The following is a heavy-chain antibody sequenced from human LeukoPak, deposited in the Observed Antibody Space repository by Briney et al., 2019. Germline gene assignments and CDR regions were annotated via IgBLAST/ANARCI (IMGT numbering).Heavy chain of an antibody. CDR1: GFTFSSYG. CDR3: AGGNYDMVYAFDI. J-gene: IGHJ3*02. V-gene: IGHV3-30*02. Sequence: GGSLRLSCAASGFTFSSYGMHWVRQAPGKGLEWVAFIRYDGSNKYYADSVKGRFTISRDNSKNTLYLQMNSLRAEDTAVYYCAGGNYDMVYAFDIWGQGTIVTVSS. CDR2: IRYDGSNK. D-gene: IGHD3-9*01.